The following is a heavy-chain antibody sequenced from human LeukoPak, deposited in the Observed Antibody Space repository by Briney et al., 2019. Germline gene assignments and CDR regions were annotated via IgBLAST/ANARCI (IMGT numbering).Heavy chain of an antibody. J-gene: IGHJ4*02. D-gene: IGHD3-22*01. CDR3: ATRGYYYAVDY. CDR2: IKQDGSEK. Sequence: PGGSLRLSCAASGFIVSNTYMTWVRQAPGKGLEWVANIKQDGSEKYYVDSVKGRFTISRDNAKNSLYLQMNSLRAEDTAVYYCATRGYYYAVDYWGQGTLVTVSS. CDR1: GFIVSNTY. V-gene: IGHV3-7*01.